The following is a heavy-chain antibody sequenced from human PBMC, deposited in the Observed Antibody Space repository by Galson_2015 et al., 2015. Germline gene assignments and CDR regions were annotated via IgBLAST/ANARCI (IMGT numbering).Heavy chain of an antibody. V-gene: IGHV3-33*01. CDR1: GFTFSSYG. Sequence: SLRLSCAASGFTFSSYGMHWVRQAPGKGLEWVAVIWYDGSNKYYADSVKGRFTISRDNSKNTLYLQMNSLRAEDTAVYYCARGPTAYDSSGYLDYWGQGTLVTVSS. CDR3: ARGPTAYDSSGYLDY. D-gene: IGHD3-22*01. J-gene: IGHJ4*02. CDR2: IWYDGSNK.